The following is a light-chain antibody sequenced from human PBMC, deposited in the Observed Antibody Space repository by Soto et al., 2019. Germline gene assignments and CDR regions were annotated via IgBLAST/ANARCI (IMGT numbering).Light chain of an antibody. CDR1: QSVSSY. J-gene: IGKJ5*01. CDR3: QKRRNWPIT. V-gene: IGKV3-11*01. CDR2: DAS. Sequence: EIVLTQSPATLSLSPGERATLSCRASQSVSSYLAWYQQKPGQAPRLLIYDASNRATGIPARFSGSGSGTDFTLTSRILEPEDCAIYYCQKRRNWPITFGQGTRLEIK.